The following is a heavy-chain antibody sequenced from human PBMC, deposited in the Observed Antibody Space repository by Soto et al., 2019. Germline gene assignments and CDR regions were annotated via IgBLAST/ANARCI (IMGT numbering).Heavy chain of an antibody. J-gene: IGHJ4*02. CDR1: GGTFSSYA. D-gene: IGHD3-22*01. CDR3: TRDRGRRYNVGRGYYSSAY. CDR2: FIPIFGTT. Sequence: QVHLVQSGAEVKKPGSSVKVSCKASGGTFSSYAISWVRQAPGQGLEWMGGFIPIFGTTNYAQKFQGRVTITADESTSTAYMALSSLRSEDTAVYYCTRDRGRRYNVGRGYYSSAYWGQGTLVTVSS. V-gene: IGHV1-69*01.